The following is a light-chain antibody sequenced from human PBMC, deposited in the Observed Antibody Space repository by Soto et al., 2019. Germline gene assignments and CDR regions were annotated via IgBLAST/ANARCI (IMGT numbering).Light chain of an antibody. CDR3: QQVNTYT. Sequence: DIPLTQSPSFLSASVGDRVTITCRASLGISTYLAWYQQKPGKAPNLLIYAASTLQSGVPSRFSGSGSGTEFTLTISSLQPEDFVTYYCQQVNTYTFGPGTKVDIK. V-gene: IGKV1-9*01. CDR1: LGISTY. J-gene: IGKJ3*01. CDR2: AAS.